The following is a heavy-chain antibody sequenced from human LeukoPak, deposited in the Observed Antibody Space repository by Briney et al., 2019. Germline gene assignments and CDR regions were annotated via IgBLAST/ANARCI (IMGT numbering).Heavy chain of an antibody. CDR1: GFTFRSHS. CDR3: ARPYLSSSWAGYYCHH. CDR2: ISSSSSYI. Sequence: GGSLRLFCGASGFTFRSHSMNWGRPAPGEGVGWGSSISSSSSYIYYADSVKGRFTISRDNAKNSLSQQMNSLRAEDRAVYYCARPYLSSSWAGYYCHHGGQRTVHSVPS. D-gene: IGHD6-13*01. V-gene: IGHV3-21*01. J-gene: IGHJ4*02.